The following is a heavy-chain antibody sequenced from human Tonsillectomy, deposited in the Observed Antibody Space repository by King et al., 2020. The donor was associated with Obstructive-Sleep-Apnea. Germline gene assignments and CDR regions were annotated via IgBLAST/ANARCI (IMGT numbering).Heavy chain of an antibody. J-gene: IGHJ4*02. CDR2: IFPGDSDT. D-gene: IGHD6-25*01. CDR3: ARREGAAAVDY. CDR1: GYKFASYW. V-gene: IGHV5-51*01. Sequence: QLVQSGPEVMKTGESLKISCKGFGYKFASYWIGWVRRVPGKGLEWMGTIFPGDSDTRYSPSFQGQVTISVDRSINTAYLQWSSLKASDSGIYFCARREGAAAVDYWGQGTLVTV.